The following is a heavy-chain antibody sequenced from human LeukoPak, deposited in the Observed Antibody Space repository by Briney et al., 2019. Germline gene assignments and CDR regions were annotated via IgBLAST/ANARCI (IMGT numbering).Heavy chain of an antibody. CDR1: GGSISSGDYY. D-gene: IGHD3-10*01. Sequence: PSQTLSLTCTVSGGSISSGDYYWSWIRQPPGKGLEWIGYIYYSGSTYYNPSLKSRATISVDTSKNQFSLKLSSVTAADTAVYYCARTPRVYGSGIKGFDYWGQGTLVTVSS. V-gene: IGHV4-30-4*08. CDR2: IYYSGST. CDR3: ARTPRVYGSGIKGFDY. J-gene: IGHJ4*02.